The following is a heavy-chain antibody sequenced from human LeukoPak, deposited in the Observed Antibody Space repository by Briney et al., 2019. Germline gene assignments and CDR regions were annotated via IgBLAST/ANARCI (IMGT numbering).Heavy chain of an antibody. CDR3: ARDGTYYDILTPGDY. CDR1: GFTFSSYA. V-gene: IGHV3-30-3*01. D-gene: IGHD3-9*01. Sequence: PGGSLRLSCAASGFTFSSYAMHWVRQAPGKGLEWVTVISYDGSNKYYADSVKGRFTISRDNSKNTLYLQMNSLRAEDTAVYYCARDGTYYDILTPGDYWGQGTLVTVSS. CDR2: ISYDGSNK. J-gene: IGHJ4*02.